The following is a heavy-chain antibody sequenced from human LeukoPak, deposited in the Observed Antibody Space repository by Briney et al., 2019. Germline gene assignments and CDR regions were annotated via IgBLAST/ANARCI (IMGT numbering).Heavy chain of an antibody. D-gene: IGHD4-17*01. CDR2: IKQDGSEK. V-gene: IGHV3-7*01. Sequence: GGSLRLSCAASGFTFSSYWMSWVRQAAGKGLEWVANIKQDGSEKYYVDSVKGRFTISRDNAKNSLYLQMNSLRAEDTAVYYCARGDYGDFFWFDPWGQGTLVTVYS. CDR1: GFTFSSYW. J-gene: IGHJ5*02. CDR3: ARGDYGDFFWFDP.